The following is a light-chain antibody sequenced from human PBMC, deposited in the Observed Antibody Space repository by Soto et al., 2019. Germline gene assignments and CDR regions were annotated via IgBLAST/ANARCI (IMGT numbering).Light chain of an antibody. CDR2: EVT. J-gene: IGLJ1*01. CDR3: CSYAGAFIYV. V-gene: IGLV2-14*01. CDR1: SSDIGGYNY. Sequence: SALTQPASVSGSPGQSITVSCTGTSSDIGGYNYVSWYQQHPGKAPKLMVYEVTNRPSGVSDRFSGSKSGNTASLTISGLQADDEGYYYCCSYAGAFIYVFGSGTKVTVL.